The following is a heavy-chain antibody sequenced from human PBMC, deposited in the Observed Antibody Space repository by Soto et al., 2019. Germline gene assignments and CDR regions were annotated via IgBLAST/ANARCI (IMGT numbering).Heavy chain of an antibody. CDR2: IFPIDSDT. V-gene: IGHV5-51*01. CDR3: ATPGGRDFNAFDV. Sequence: SGESLKISCKGSGYTFTGNWIGWVRQMPGKGLEWMGIIFPIDSDTRYSPSSQGQVTISADNSISTAYLQWSSLKASDTAIYYCATPGGRDFNAFDVWGQGTMVTVSS. D-gene: IGHD2-21*02. J-gene: IGHJ3*01. CDR1: GYTFTGNW.